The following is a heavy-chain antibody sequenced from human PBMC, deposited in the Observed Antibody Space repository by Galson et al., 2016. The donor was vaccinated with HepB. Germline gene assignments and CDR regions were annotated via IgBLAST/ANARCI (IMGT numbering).Heavy chain of an antibody. CDR2: LSGSGDDT. V-gene: IGHV3-23*01. CDR3: ARSGVWGTHRSPDY. J-gene: IGHJ4*02. Sequence: SLRLSCAASGFPFSPYAMSWVRQPPGKGLEWVSTLSGSGDDTYHADSVRGRFTISRDNSKNTLYLQMNSLRAEDTALYYCARSGVWGTHRSPDYWGQGTQVTVSS. CDR1: GFPFSPYA. D-gene: IGHD3-16*02.